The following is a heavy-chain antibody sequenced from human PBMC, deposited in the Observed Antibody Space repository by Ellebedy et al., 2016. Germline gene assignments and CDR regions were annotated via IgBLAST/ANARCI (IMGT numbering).Heavy chain of an antibody. V-gene: IGHV3-48*01. CDR3: AREAVVITRTKTPTYYFDY. CDR1: GFTFSSYS. CDR2: ISSSSSTI. J-gene: IGHJ4*02. Sequence: GGSLRLSCAASGFTFSSYSMNWVRQAPGKGLEWVSYISSSSSTIYYADSVKGRFTISRDNAKNSLYLQMNSLRAEDTAVYYCAREAVVITRTKTPTYYFDYWGQGTLVTVSS. D-gene: IGHD3-22*01.